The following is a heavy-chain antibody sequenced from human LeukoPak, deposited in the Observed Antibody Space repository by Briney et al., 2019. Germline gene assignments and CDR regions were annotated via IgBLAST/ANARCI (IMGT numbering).Heavy chain of an antibody. CDR1: GFTFSSYA. Sequence: GGSLRLSCAASGFTFSSYAMHWVRQAPGKGLEWVAVISYDGSNKYYADSVKGRFTISRDNSKNTLYLQMNSLRAEDTAVYYCARLRGGPHIGSYGYYVDYWGQGTLVTVSS. D-gene: IGHD5-18*01. CDR2: ISYDGSNK. CDR3: ARLRGGPHIGSYGYYVDY. V-gene: IGHV3-30-3*01. J-gene: IGHJ4*02.